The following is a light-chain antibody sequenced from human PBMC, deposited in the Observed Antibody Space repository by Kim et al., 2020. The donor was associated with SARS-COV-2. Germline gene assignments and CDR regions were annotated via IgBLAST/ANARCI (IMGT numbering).Light chain of an antibody. Sequence: LSPGDRVTPSCRASRSISDSLAWYQQQPGQAPRLLIYAATTRPPGIPVRFSGSGVGTEFTLTISSLQSEDFALYYCQQYSNWPRTFGQGTKVDIK. CDR2: AAT. V-gene: IGKV3-15*01. J-gene: IGKJ1*01. CDR1: RSISDS. CDR3: QQYSNWPRT.